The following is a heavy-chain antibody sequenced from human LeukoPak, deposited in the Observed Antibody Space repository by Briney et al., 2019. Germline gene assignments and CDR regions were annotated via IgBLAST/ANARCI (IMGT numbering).Heavy chain of an antibody. J-gene: IGHJ3*02. CDR2: MNPNSGNT. Sequence: ASVKVSCKASGYTFTSYDINWVRQATGQGLEWMGWMNPNSGNTGYAQKFQGRVTITRNTSISTAYMELSSLRSEDTAVYYCARLGATSADAFDIWGQGTMVTVSS. CDR1: GYTFTSYD. V-gene: IGHV1-8*03. CDR3: ARLGATSADAFDI. D-gene: IGHD1-26*01.